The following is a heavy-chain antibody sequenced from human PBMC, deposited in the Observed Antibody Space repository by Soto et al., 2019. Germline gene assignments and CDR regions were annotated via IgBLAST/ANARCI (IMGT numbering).Heavy chain of an antibody. Sequence: ASVKVSCKASGYTFTSYYMHWVRQAPGQGLEWMGIINPSGGSTSYAQKFQGRVTMTRDTSTSTVYMELSSLRSEDTAVYYCARAPTAFYDSSGQPSFDYWGQGTLVTVSS. J-gene: IGHJ4*02. V-gene: IGHV1-46*01. CDR2: INPSGGST. CDR3: ARAPTAFYDSSGQPSFDY. CDR1: GYTFTSYY. D-gene: IGHD3-22*01.